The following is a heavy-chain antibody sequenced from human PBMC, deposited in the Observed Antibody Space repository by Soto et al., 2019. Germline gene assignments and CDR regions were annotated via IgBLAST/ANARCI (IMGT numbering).Heavy chain of an antibody. CDR3: ERIQYSSGGYAAFDI. CDR2: IFSTDEK. J-gene: IGHJ3*02. V-gene: IGHV2-26*03. Sequence: QVTLKESGAGLVKPTETLTLTCTISGVSLSNARMGVSGICQPPGNALEWLAHIFSTDEKSYRTSPKSRLTISKDPCKSQVALTMTHMDRVDTATYYCERIQYSSGGYAAFDIWGQGTMVTVAT. CDR1: GVSLSNARMG. D-gene: IGHD6-19*01.